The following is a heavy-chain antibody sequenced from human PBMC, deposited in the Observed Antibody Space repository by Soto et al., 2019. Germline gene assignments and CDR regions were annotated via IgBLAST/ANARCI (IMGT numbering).Heavy chain of an antibody. J-gene: IGHJ4*02. V-gene: IGHV3-33*01. CDR1: GFTFSSYG. Sequence: GSLRLSCAASGFTFSSYGMHWVRQAPGKGLEWVAVIWYDGSNKYYADSVKGRFTISRDNSKNTLYLQMNGLRAEDTAVYYCARDWGSSGWYVGYWGQGTLVTVSS. CDR2: IWYDGSNK. CDR3: ARDWGSSGWYVGY. D-gene: IGHD6-19*01.